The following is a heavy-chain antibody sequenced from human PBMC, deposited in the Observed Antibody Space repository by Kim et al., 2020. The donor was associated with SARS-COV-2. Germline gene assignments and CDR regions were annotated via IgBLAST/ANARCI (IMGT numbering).Heavy chain of an antibody. CDR1: GFTFSSYA. CDR2: ISYDGSNK. Sequence: GSLRLSCAASGFTFSSYAMHWVRQAPGKGLEWVAVISYDGSNKYYADSVKGRFTISRDNSKNTLYLQMNSLRAEDTAVYYCARYQLPYYFDYWGQGTLV. CDR3: ARYQLPYYFDY. V-gene: IGHV3-30*04. J-gene: IGHJ4*02. D-gene: IGHD2-2*01.